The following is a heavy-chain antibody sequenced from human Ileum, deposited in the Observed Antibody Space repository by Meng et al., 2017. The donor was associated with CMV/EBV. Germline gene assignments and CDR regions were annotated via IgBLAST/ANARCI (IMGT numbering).Heavy chain of an antibody. Sequence: SCKASGGTFSSYAISWVRQAPGKGLEWVGLIRSRLYGGTTDYAAAVKGRFIISRDDSKSIAYLQMNSLKTEDTAVYYCSRALRNDFWSGFLGYWGQGALVTVSS. CDR2: IRSRLYGGTT. D-gene: IGHD3-3*01. CDR1: GGTFSSYA. V-gene: IGHV3-49*04. CDR3: SRALRNDFWSGFLGY. J-gene: IGHJ4*02.